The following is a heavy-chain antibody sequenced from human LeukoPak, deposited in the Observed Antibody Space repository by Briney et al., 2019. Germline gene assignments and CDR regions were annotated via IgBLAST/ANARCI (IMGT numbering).Heavy chain of an antibody. CDR1: GFTFSSYS. Sequence: PGGSLRLSCAASGFTFSSYSMNWVRQAPGKGLEWVSSISSSSSYIYYADSVKGRFTISRDNAKNSLCLQMNSLRAEDTAVYYCARDLDERIAVAGTYFDYWGQGTLVTVSS. D-gene: IGHD6-19*01. V-gene: IGHV3-21*01. CDR3: ARDLDERIAVAGTYFDY. J-gene: IGHJ4*02. CDR2: ISSSSSYI.